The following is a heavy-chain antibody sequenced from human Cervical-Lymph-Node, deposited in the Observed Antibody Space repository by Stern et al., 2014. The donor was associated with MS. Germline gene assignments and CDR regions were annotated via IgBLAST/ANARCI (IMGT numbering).Heavy chain of an antibody. V-gene: IGHV3-74*03. CDR2: IYGDGSST. CDR3: ARDAWPAASGPLIDY. D-gene: IGHD6-13*01. CDR1: GFTFSSHW. J-gene: IGHJ4*02. Sequence: EMQLVESGGGLVQPGGSLRLSCAASGFTFSSHWMHWVRQAPGKGLVWVSRIYGDGSSTKYADSVKGRFTISRDNAKSTLYLQMNSLRAEDSAVYYCARDAWPAASGPLIDYWGRGTLVTVSS.